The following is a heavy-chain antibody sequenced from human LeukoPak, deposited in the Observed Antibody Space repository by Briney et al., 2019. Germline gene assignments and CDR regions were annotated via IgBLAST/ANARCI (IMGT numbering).Heavy chain of an antibody. CDR2: IYYSGST. J-gene: IGHJ6*02. CDR3: ARHGVRYFLSHMDV. Sequence: SETLSLTCTVSGGSISSYYWSWIRQPPGKGLEWIGYIYYSGSTNYNPSLKSRVTISVDTSKNQFSLKLSSVTAADTAVYYCARHGVRYFLSHMDVWGQGTTVTVSS. V-gene: IGHV4-59*08. D-gene: IGHD3-9*01. CDR1: GGSISSYY.